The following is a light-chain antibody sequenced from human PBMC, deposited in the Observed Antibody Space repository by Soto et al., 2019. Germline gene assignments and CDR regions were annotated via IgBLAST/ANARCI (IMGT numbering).Light chain of an antibody. V-gene: IGKV3-20*01. CDR2: GAS. Sequence: VLPQSPDTLSLSPGDRATLSCRASQSVRSTFLAWHQQKPGQAPRLLIYGASNRAAGIPERFSGSASGTEFTLTISRLEPDDSAVYYCQQYHDSPMNTFGQGTKLQIK. J-gene: IGKJ2*01. CDR3: QQYHDSPMNT. CDR1: QSVRSTF.